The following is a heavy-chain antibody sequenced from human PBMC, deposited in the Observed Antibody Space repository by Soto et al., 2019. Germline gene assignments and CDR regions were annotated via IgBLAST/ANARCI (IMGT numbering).Heavy chain of an antibody. CDR1: GGSISSYY. Sequence: SETLSLTCTVSGGSISSYYWSWIRQPPGKGLEWIGYIYYSGSTNYNPSLKSRVTISVDTSKNQFSLKLSSVTVADTAVYYCARSQLQGWGQGSSIVVVPAAIGYYYMDVWGKGTTVTVS. J-gene: IGHJ6*03. D-gene: IGHD2-2*01. CDR2: IYYSGST. V-gene: IGHV4-59*01. CDR3: ARSQLQGWGQGSSIVVVPAAIGYYYMDV.